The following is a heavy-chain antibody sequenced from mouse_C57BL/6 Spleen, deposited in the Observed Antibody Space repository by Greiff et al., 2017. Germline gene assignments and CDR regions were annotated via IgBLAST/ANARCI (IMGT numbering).Heavy chain of an antibody. CDR3: ARVYGSSPWFAY. CDR2: IDPSDSYT. CDR1: GYTFTSYW. D-gene: IGHD1-1*01. J-gene: IGHJ3*01. V-gene: IGHV1-50*01. Sequence: QVQLQQPGAELVKPGASVKLSCKASGYTFTSYWMQWVKQRPGQGLEWIGEIDPSDSYTNYNQKFKGKATLTVDTSSSTAYMQLSSLTSEDSAVYYCARVYGSSPWFAYWGQGTLVTVSA.